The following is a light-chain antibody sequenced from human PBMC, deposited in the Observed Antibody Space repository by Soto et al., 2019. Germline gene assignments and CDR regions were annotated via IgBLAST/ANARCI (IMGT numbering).Light chain of an antibody. CDR2: NVY. CDR3: NSFRVSHLYV. Sequence: QSVLTQPASVSWSPGQSITISCTVTSSDVGAYNFVSWHQQHPGKAPKLMIYNVYDRPSGISYRFSGSKSGNTASLTISGLQAEDEADYYCNSFRVSHLYVFGTGTKVTVL. V-gene: IGLV2-14*03. CDR1: SSDVGAYNF. J-gene: IGLJ1*01.